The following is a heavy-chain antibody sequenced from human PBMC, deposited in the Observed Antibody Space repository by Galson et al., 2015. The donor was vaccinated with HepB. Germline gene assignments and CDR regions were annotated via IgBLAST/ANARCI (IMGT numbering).Heavy chain of an antibody. CDR1: GGSFSGYY. CDR3: ARGWRYCSSTSCRSVASEPRKMDV. Sequence: ETLSLTCAVYGGSFSGYYWSWIRQPPGKGLEWIGEINHSGSTNYNPSLKSRVTISVDTSKNQFSLKLSSVTAADTAVYYCARGWRYCSSTSCRSVASEPRKMDVWGQGATVTVSS. J-gene: IGHJ6*02. D-gene: IGHD2-2*01. CDR2: INHSGST. V-gene: IGHV4-34*01.